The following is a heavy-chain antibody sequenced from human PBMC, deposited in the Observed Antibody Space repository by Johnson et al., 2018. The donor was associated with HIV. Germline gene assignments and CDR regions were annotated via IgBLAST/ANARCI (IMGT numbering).Heavy chain of an antibody. J-gene: IGHJ3*01. CDR3: AREN. CDR2: ISYDGSNK. V-gene: IGHV3-30*04. CDR1: GFTFSSYA. Sequence: QVQLVESGGGVVQPGRSLRLSCAASGFTFSSYAMHWVRQAPGKGLEWVAVISYDGSNKYYADSVKGRFTISRDNSKNTLYLQMNSLRAEDTAVYYCARENWGQGTMVTVSS.